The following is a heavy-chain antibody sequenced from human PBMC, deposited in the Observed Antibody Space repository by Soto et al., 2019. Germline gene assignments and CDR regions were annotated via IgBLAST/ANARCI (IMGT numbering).Heavy chain of an antibody. J-gene: IGHJ6*02. CDR3: AGSRLVVPAAITGGMDV. Sequence: SETLSLTCTVSGGSISSGDYYWSWIRQPPGKGLEWIGYIYYSGSTYYNPSLKSRVTISVDTSKNQFSLKLSSVTAADTAVYYCAGSRLVVPAAITGGMDVWGQGTTVTVSS. CDR2: IYYSGST. D-gene: IGHD2-2*01. V-gene: IGHV4-30-4*01. CDR1: GGSISSGDYY.